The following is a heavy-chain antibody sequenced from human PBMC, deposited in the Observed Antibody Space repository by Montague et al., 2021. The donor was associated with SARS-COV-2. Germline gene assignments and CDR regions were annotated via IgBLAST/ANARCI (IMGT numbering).Heavy chain of an antibody. CDR2: TYYRSKWHN. D-gene: IGHD3-10*01. J-gene: IGHJ6*02. CDR1: GDSVSSNSAA. Sequence: CAISGDSVSSNSAAWNWIRQSPSRGLEWLGRTYYRSKWHNDYAVSVKSRITINPDTSKNQFSLQLKSVTPEDTAVYYCARVWFGELLSYYGMDVWGQGTTVTVSS. V-gene: IGHV6-1*01. CDR3: ARVWFGELLSYYGMDV.